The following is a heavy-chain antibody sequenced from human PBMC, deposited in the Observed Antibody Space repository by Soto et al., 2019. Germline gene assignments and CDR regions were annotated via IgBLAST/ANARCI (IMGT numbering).Heavy chain of an antibody. CDR2: IVPLPGTT. J-gene: IGHJ3*01. D-gene: IGHD6-19*01. Sequence: QVQLVQSGAAVRKPGSSVKVCCKASGGTFTKYAITWVRQAPRQGLEWMGGIVPLPGTTNYAQKFRDRVTISADESTSTAYLELSSLRSQDTAVYYCASGVGGLGGSSGWPDYAFDVWGQGTMVIVSS. CDR3: ASGVGGLGGSSGWPDYAFDV. V-gene: IGHV1-69*01. CDR1: GGTFTKYA.